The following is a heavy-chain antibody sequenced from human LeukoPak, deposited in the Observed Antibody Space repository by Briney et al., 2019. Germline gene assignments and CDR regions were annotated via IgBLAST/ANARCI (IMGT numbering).Heavy chain of an antibody. V-gene: IGHV1-8*01. J-gene: IGHJ6*03. CDR2: MNPNSGNT. CDR1: GYTFTSYD. Sequence: ASVKVSCKASGYTFTSYDMNWVRQAAGQGLEWLGWMNPNSGNTGYAQNFQGRVTMTMNTSITTAYMELSRLRSEDTAVYYCARDGYCSSTSCYNHLDYYYYYMDVWGKGTTVTVSS. CDR3: ARDGYCSSTSCYNHLDYYYYYMDV. D-gene: IGHD2-2*02.